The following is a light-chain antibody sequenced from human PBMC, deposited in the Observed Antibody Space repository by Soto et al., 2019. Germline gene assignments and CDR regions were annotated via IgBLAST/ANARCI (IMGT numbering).Light chain of an antibody. CDR3: QQYGASRT. V-gene: IGKV3-20*01. Sequence: EIVLTQSPGTLSLSPGERATLSCRASQSFAGSDLAWYQQKPGQAPRLLIYGVSSRATGIPDRFSGGGSGIDFTLTISRLEPEDFAVYYCQQYGASRTFGQGTKVEIK. J-gene: IGKJ1*01. CDR1: QSFAGSD. CDR2: GVS.